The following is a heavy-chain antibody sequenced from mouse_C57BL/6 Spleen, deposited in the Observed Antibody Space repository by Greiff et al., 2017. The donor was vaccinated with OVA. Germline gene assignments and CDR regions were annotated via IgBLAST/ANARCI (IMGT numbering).Heavy chain of an antibody. CDR1: GFTFTSYA. Sequence: EVMLVESGGGLVKPGGSLRLSCAASGFTFTSYAMSWVRQPPEKRLEWVATISDGGSYTSYPDNVTGRVTFSSANAKTHLYLQNSQLKSEDTAMNYSARDLPLRDSSSYYVDYWGQGTTLTVSS. V-gene: IGHV5-4*01. CDR3: ARDLPLRDSSSYYVDY. J-gene: IGHJ2*01. D-gene: IGHD1-1*01. CDR2: ISDGGSYT.